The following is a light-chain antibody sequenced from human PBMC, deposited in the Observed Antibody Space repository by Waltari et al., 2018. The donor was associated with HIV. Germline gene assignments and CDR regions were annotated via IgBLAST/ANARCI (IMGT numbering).Light chain of an antibody. CDR2: TNI. J-gene: IGLJ3*02. CDR3: AVWDDSLRSVL. CDR1: SSTLGSHP. V-gene: IGLV1-44*01. Sequence: QSVLTQPPSASGTPGQRVNISCSEGSSTLGSHPVTRYRQFPGEAPKRLIYTNIQRPSGVPDRFSGSKSGTSVSLAISGLQSEDEADFYCAVWDDSLRSVLFGGGTRLTVL.